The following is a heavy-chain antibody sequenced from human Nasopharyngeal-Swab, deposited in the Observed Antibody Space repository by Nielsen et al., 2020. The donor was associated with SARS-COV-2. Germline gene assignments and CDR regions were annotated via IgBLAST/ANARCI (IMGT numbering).Heavy chain of an antibody. J-gene: IGHJ4*02. V-gene: IGHV3-21*01. D-gene: IGHD3-22*01. CDR3: ARDPADYDSSGYMIS. CDR2: ISSSSSYI. Sequence: VRQAPGKGLEWVSSISSSSSYIYYADSVKGRFTISRDNAKNSLYLQMNSLRAEDTAVYYCARDPADYDSSGYMISWGQGTLVPFSS.